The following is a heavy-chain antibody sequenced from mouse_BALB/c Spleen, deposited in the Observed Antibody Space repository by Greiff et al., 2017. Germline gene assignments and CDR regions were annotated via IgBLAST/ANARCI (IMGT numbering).Heavy chain of an antibody. J-gene: IGHJ4*01. CDR1: GFSLTSYG. Sequence: VQRVESGPGLVQPSQSLSITCTVSGFSLTSYGVHWVRQSPGKGLEWLGVIWSGGSTDYNAAFISRLSISKDNSKSQVFFKMNSLQANDTAIYYCARSGYYGSSYNYAMDYWGQGTSVTVSS. CDR3: ARSGYYGSSYNYAMDY. D-gene: IGHD1-1*01. V-gene: IGHV2-2*02. CDR2: IWSGGST.